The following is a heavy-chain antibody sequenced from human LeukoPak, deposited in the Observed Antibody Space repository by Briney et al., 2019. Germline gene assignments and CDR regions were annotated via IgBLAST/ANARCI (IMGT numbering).Heavy chain of an antibody. CDR2: ISTSGST. D-gene: IGHD3-22*01. V-gene: IGHV4-4*07. CDR3: AREWRLYYYDSSGYPHPLDY. Sequence: SETLSLTCTVSGGSISSYYWSWIRQPAGKGLESIGHISTSGSTNYNPSLKSRVTMPVDTSKNQFSLKLSSVTAADTAVYYCAREWRLYYYDSSGYPHPLDYWGQGTLVTVSS. CDR1: GGSISSYY. J-gene: IGHJ4*02.